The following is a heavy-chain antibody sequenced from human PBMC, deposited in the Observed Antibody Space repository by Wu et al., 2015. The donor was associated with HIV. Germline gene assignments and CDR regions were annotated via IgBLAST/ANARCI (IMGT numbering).Heavy chain of an antibody. V-gene: IGHV1-69*05. CDR1: GDGFTSYA. D-gene: IGHD6-13*01. J-gene: IGHJ3*01. CDR2: INPLFGTT. CDR3: VRVAGSSWYREFDL. Sequence: QAQLVQFGDEVKKPGSSVKVTCKASGDGFTSYAVSWVRQAPGQGLEWMGGINPLFGTTKHVQRFQDRVTFSTDESKSTGYMELRSLTYEDTAMYYCVRVAGSSWYREFDLWGQGTMVTVSS.